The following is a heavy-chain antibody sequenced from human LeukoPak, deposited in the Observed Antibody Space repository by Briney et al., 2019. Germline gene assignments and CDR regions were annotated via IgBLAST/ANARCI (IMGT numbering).Heavy chain of an antibody. V-gene: IGHV1-46*01. D-gene: IGHD3-9*01. CDR3: ARGGLGNYDILTGNYKYYFYMDV. Sequence: GASLKVSCKASGYTFTSYYIHWVRQAPGQGLEWMGKVNPSGGTTTNAQTLLGRLTMTRDTSTNTVYMELSSLRSEDTAVYYCARGGLGNYDILTGNYKYYFYMDVWGEGTTVTVSS. CDR1: GYTFTSYY. CDR2: VNPSGGTT. J-gene: IGHJ6*03.